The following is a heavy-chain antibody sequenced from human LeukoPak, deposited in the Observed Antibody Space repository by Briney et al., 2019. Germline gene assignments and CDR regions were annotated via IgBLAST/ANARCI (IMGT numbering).Heavy chain of an antibody. CDR1: GGSISSGSYF. D-gene: IGHD2-2*01. CDR3: ARIYCSSTTCYFPSWFDP. Sequence: SETLSLTCNVSGGSISSGSYFWGWVRQPPGKGLEWIGSIYYSGSTYYNPSLKSRVTISVDTSKNQFPLKLTSVTAADTAVYYCARIYCSSTTCYFPSWFDPWGQGTLVTVSS. CDR2: IYYSGST. V-gene: IGHV4-39*01. J-gene: IGHJ5*02.